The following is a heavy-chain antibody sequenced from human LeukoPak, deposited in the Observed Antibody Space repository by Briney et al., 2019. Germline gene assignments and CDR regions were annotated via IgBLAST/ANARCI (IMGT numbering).Heavy chain of an antibody. CDR1: GFTFTSYA. CDR2: IKSKTDGGTT. CDR3: TTGGYDWDSFDY. Sequence: GGSLRLSRAASGFTFTSYAMSWVRQAPGKGLEWVGRIKSKTDGGTTDYAAPVKGRFTISRDDSKNTLYLQMNSLKTEDTAVYYCTTGGYDWDSFDYWGQGTLVTVSS. J-gene: IGHJ4*02. D-gene: IGHD3-16*01. V-gene: IGHV3-15*01.